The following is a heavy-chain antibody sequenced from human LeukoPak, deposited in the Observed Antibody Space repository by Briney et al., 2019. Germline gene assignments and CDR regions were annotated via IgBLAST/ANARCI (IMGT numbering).Heavy chain of an antibody. D-gene: IGHD3-9*01. CDR2: IYYSGST. Sequence: SETLSLTCTVSGGSVSSSIYYWGWIRQPPGKGLEWIGSIYYSGSTSYNPSLKSRVTISVDTSKNQFSLKLTSVTAADTAVYYCASRNDILTGYVFDFWGQGTLVTLSS. CDR1: GGSVSSSIYY. V-gene: IGHV4-39*01. J-gene: IGHJ4*02. CDR3: ASRNDILTGYVFDF.